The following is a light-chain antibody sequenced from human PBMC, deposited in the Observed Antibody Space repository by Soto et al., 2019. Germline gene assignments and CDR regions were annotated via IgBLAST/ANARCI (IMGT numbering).Light chain of an antibody. V-gene: IGLV1-44*01. Sequence: QSVLTQAPSASGTPGQRVTISCSGTTSNIGGNPVNWYQQLPGAAPRLLIFSNDQRPSGVPDRFSGSKSGTSASLVISRLQSEDEAHYYCAAWDDSLEGQEVFGGGTKLTVL. CDR3: AAWDDSLEGQEV. CDR1: TSNIGGNP. J-gene: IGLJ3*02. CDR2: SND.